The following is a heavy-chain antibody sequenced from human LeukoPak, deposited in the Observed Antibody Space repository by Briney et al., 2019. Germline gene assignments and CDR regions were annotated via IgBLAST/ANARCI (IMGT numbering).Heavy chain of an antibody. D-gene: IGHD3-9*01. J-gene: IGHJ4*02. Sequence: GESLKISCQASGYKFTDSWIAWVRQMPGKGLEWMGIIFPADSDTRYSPSFQGLVTISADKSISTAYLQWNSLKASDTATYYCARNDDWRFDYRGQGTVVTVSS. CDR1: GYKFTDSW. CDR3: ARNDDWRFDY. V-gene: IGHV5-51*01. CDR2: IFPADSDT.